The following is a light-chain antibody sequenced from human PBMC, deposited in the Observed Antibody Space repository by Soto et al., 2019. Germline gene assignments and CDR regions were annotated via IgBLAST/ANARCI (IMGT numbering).Light chain of an antibody. CDR1: TSNIGTNT. J-gene: IGLJ3*02. Sequence: QSVLTQSPSASGTPGQRVSISCSGSTSNIGTNTVSWYQQFPGAAPKVVIYGSNQRPSGVPDRFSGSRSGTSASLAISGLQSGDEATYYCAAWDDILSGPVFGGGTKVTVL. V-gene: IGLV1-44*01. CDR3: AAWDDILSGPV. CDR2: GSN.